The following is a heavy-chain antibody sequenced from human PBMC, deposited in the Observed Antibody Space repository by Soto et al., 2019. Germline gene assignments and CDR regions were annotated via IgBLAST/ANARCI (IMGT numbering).Heavy chain of an antibody. CDR2: IIPIFGTA. D-gene: IGHD2-2*01. V-gene: IGHV1-69*13. CDR1: GGAFSSYA. CDR3: ARSDIVVVPAASARYYYGMDV. Sequence: SVKVSCKASGGAFSSYAISWVRQAPGQGLEWMGGIIPIFGTANYAQKFQGRVTITADESTSTAHMELSSLRSEDTAVYYCARSDIVVVPAASARYYYGMDVWGQGTTVTVSS. J-gene: IGHJ6*02.